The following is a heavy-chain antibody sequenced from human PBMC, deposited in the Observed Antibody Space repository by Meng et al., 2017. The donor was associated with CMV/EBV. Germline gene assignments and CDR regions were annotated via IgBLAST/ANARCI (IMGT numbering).Heavy chain of an antibody. CDR2: IQVIGHT. CDR3: AGSRPGGGACDY. D-gene: IGHD3-16*01. Sequence: HVQIQDTGPGLVKPSETLSLTRIVSGASIKNYNWNWVRQPAGQGLEWIGLIQVIGHTVYNPSLKSRVTVSLDASKSQFSLTLNSVTAADTATYYCAGSRPGGGACDYWGQGILVTVSS. CDR1: GASIKNYN. J-gene: IGHJ4*02. V-gene: IGHV4-4*07.